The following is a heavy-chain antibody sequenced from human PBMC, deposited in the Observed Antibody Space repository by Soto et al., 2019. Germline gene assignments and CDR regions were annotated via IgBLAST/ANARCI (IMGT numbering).Heavy chain of an antibody. J-gene: IGHJ6*03. V-gene: IGHV3-33*01. D-gene: IGHD2-2*01. Sequence: TGSCVGLNSVECGVSVSSYGMDGVRQAPGKGLEWVAVIWYDGSNKYYADSVKGRFTISRDNSKNTLYLQMNSLRAEDTAVYYCARIPCSSTSCYWNYYYMDVWGKGTTVTVSS. CDR3: ARIPCSSTSCYWNYYYMDV. CDR1: GVSVSSYG. CDR2: IWYDGSNK.